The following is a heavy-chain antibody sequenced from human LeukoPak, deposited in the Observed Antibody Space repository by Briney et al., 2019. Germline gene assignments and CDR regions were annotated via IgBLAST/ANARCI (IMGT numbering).Heavy chain of an antibody. V-gene: IGHV3-23*01. CDR1: GFTFTTSV. D-gene: IGHD1-26*01. CDR3: AKRSPAYYFDY. Sequence: GASLRLSCAASGFTFTTSVMTWVRQAPGKGREWVSAISVSDGSTFYADSVKGRFTVSRDNPQTTLYLEMNSLTAEDTAVYFCAKRSPAYYFDYWGQGILVTVSS. CDR2: ISVSDGST. J-gene: IGHJ4*02.